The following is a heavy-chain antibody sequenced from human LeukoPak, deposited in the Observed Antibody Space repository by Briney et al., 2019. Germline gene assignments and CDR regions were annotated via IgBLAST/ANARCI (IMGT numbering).Heavy chain of an antibody. CDR2: ISDTGATT. J-gene: IGHJ4*02. Sequence: GSLRLSCAGSGFTFSSYAMSWVRQAPGKGLEWVSAISDTGATTYDADSVKGRFTISRDNSRSTLYLQMNSLRAKDTALYYCAKDTSIGRYCTNGVCSPFDYWGQGTLVTVSS. D-gene: IGHD2-8*01. CDR3: AKDTSIGRYCTNGVCSPFDY. CDR1: GFTFSSYA. V-gene: IGHV3-23*01.